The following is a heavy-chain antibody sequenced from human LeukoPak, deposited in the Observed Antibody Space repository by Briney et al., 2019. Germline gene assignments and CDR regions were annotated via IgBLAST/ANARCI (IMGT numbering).Heavy chain of an antibody. CDR2: ISYDGSIK. V-gene: IGHV3-30-3*01. J-gene: IGHJ4*02. D-gene: IGHD3-10*01. CDR3: AREDGSGSSDFDN. CDR1: GFTFSSYA. Sequence: GGSLRLSCAASGFTFSSYAVHWVRQAPGKGLEWVAVISYDGSIKYYADSVKGRFTISRDNSKNTLYLQMNSLRAEDTAVYYCAREDGSGSSDFDNWGQGTLLTVSS.